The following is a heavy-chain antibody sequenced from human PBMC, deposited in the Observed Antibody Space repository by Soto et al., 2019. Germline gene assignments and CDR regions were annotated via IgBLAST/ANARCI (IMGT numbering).Heavy chain of an antibody. J-gene: IGHJ5*02. D-gene: IGHD2-2*01. CDR2: FDPENDDT. V-gene: IGHV1-24*01. CDR1: GCTLSEVA. CDR3: TIAAYCSGATCYSGYNWFHP. Sequence: ASVKVSCKVSGCTLSEVAIHWVRQTPGQGLEWIGGFDPENDDTSYAQNFQGRVTLTEDTSTDTAYLELSGLRSEDTAIYYCTIAAYCSGATCYSGYNWFHPWGQGSLVTVSS.